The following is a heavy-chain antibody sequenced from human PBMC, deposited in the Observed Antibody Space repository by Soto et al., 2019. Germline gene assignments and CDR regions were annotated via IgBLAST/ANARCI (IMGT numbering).Heavy chain of an antibody. CDR2: ISDDGRNY. D-gene: IGHD1-7*01. CDR3: AKVHWNFLVYYFDY. J-gene: IGHJ4*02. Sequence: GGSQRLSCEASGFTFTSYAMHWVRQAPGKGLEWVAVISDDGRNYYYADSVKGRFTISRDNSKNTVFLQMNSLRAEDTAVYYCAKVHWNFLVYYFDYWGQGTLVTVSS. V-gene: IGHV3-30*18. CDR1: GFTFTSYA.